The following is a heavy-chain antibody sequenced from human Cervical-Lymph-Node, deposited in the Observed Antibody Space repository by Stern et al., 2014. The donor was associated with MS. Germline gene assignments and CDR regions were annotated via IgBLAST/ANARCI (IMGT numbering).Heavy chain of an antibody. V-gene: IGHV4-4*02. Sequence: VQLEESGPGLVKPSGTLSLTCAVSGGSISSSNWWSWVRQPPGKGLEWIGEIYHSGSTNYNPSLKSRFPISVDKSKTQFSLKLSFVTAADTAVYYCASSSGGDFWSGLNLADAFDIWGQGTMVTVSS. CDR1: GGSISSSNW. CDR3: ASSSGGDFWSGLNLADAFDI. CDR2: IYHSGST. D-gene: IGHD3-3*01. J-gene: IGHJ3*02.